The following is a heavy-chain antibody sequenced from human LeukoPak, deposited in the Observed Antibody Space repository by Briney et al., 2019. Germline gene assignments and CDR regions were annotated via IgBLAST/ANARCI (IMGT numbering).Heavy chain of an antibody. V-gene: IGHV4-61*02. D-gene: IGHD1-14*01. J-gene: IGHJ4*02. CDR2: IYTSGST. CDR3: ARGRTNLPFDY. Sequence: SQTLSLTCTVSGGSISSGSYYWSWIQQPAGKGLEWIGRIYTSGSTNYNPSLKSRVTISVDTSKNQFSLKLSSVTAADTAVYYCARGRTNLPFDYWGQGTLVTVSS. CDR1: GGSISSGSYY.